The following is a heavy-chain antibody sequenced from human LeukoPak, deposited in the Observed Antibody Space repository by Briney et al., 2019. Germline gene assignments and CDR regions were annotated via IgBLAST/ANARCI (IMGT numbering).Heavy chain of an antibody. V-gene: IGHV1-69*13. CDR2: IIPIFGTA. CDR3: ARSTVGGITLAY. Sequence: ASVKVPCKASGGTFSSYAISWVRQAPGQGLEWMGGIIPIFGTANYAQKFQGRVTITADQSTSTAYMELSSLRSEDTAVYYCARSTVGGITLAYWGQGTLVTVSS. CDR1: GGTFSSYA. J-gene: IGHJ4*02. D-gene: IGHD1-26*01.